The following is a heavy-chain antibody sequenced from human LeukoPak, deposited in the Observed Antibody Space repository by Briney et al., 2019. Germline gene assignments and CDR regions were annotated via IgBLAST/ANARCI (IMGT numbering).Heavy chain of an antibody. V-gene: IGHV3-23*01. Sequence: GRSLRLSCAASGLSFTDSAVSWVRHSSGEGLRWVSSISDTGGRTYYPDSVKGRFAITRDNSRNTVTLQMNSLTPGDTARYYCAKGGQDFDFWRFDLWGQGILVTVSS. CDR2: ISDTGGRT. CDR1: GLSFTDSA. J-gene: IGHJ5*02. D-gene: IGHD3-3*01. CDR3: AKGGQDFDFWRFDL.